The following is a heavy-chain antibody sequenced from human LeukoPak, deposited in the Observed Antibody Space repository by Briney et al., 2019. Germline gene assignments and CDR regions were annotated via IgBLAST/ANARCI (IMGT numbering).Heavy chain of an antibody. D-gene: IGHD3-10*01. V-gene: IGHV4-4*07. J-gene: IGHJ4*02. CDR3: AGGITMVRGGYYFDY. CDR1: GGSISSYY. Sequence: PSETLSLTCTVSGGSISSYYWSWIRQPAGKGLEWIGRIHTSGGTNYNPSLKSRVTISVDKSKNQFSLKLSSVTAADTAVYYCAGGITMVRGGYYFDYWGQGTLVTVSS. CDR2: IHTSGGT.